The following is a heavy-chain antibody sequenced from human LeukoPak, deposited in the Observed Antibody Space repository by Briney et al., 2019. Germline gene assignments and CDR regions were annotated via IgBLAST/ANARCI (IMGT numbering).Heavy chain of an antibody. Sequence: PGGSLRLSCAASGFTFSSYWMIWVRQAPGKGLEWVANIQQDGSEKYYVDSVKGRFTISRDNAKNSLYLQMNSLRAEDTAAYYCARNPPRYFNWGQGTLVTVSS. CDR2: IQQDGSEK. D-gene: IGHD1-26*01. V-gene: IGHV3-7*05. CDR1: GFTFSSYW. J-gene: IGHJ4*02. CDR3: ARNPPRYFN.